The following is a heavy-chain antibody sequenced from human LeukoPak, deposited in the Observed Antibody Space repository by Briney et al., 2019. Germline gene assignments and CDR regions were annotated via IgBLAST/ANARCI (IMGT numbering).Heavy chain of an antibody. CDR2: INPNSGGA. Sequence: ASVKVSCKASGYTFTGYYIHWVRQAPGQGLEWMGWINPNSGGANYAQKFQGRVTMTRDTSTSTAYMELGRLRSDDTAIYYCVKVVTPNRYFDYWGQGTLVTVSS. J-gene: IGHJ4*02. D-gene: IGHD4-23*01. V-gene: IGHV1-2*02. CDR3: VKVVTPNRYFDY. CDR1: GYTFTGYY.